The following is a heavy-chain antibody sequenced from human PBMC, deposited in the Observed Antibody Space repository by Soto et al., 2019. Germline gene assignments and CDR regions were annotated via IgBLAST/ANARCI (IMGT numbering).Heavy chain of an antibody. D-gene: IGHD3-10*01. CDR2: IYYSGST. V-gene: IGHV4-59*01. Sequence: SETLSLTCTVSGGSISTYYWSWIRQPPGKGLEWIGYIYYSGSTNYNPSLKSRVTISVDTSKNQFSLKLSSVTAADTAVYYCAGDRLLWSHWGQGTLVTVSS. J-gene: IGHJ4*02. CDR3: AGDRLLWSH. CDR1: GGSISTYY.